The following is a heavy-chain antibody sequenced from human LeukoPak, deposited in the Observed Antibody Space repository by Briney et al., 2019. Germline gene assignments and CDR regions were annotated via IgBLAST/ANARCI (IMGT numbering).Heavy chain of an antibody. CDR1: GFTFSSYG. V-gene: IGHV3-30*02. J-gene: IGHJ4*02. CDR3: AKDQGGALDY. CDR2: IRYDGSSK. D-gene: IGHD3-16*01. Sequence: GGSLRLSCAASGFTFSSYGMHWVRQAPGKGLEWVAFIRYDGSSKYYADSVKGRFTISRDNSKNTLYLQMNSLRAEDTAVYYCAKDQGGALDYWGQGTLVTVSS.